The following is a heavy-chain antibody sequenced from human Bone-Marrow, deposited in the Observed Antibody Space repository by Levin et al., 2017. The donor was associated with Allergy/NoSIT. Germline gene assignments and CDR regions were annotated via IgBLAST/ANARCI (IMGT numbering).Heavy chain of an antibody. CDR1: GLTFGNYA. CDR3: AKGGHMSFFDY. V-gene: IGHV3-23*01. CDR2: ISGNGDTT. Sequence: GESLKISCAASGLTFGNYAMTWVRQTPGKGLEWVSTISGNGDTTFYADSVKGRFTISRDNSKNTVRLQMSRLSAEDTAVYYCAKGGHMSFFDYWGQGALVTVSS. J-gene: IGHJ4*02. D-gene: IGHD2-21*01.